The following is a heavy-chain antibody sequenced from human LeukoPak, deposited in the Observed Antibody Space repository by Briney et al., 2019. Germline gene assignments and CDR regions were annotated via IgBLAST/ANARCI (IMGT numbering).Heavy chain of an antibody. J-gene: IGHJ4*02. D-gene: IGHD6-19*01. Sequence: SETLSLTCTVSGGSISSYYWSWIRQPPGKGLEWIGYIYYSGSTNYNPSLKSRVTISVDTSKNQFSLKLNSVTAADTAVYYCARGGDSSGWSYLYSDYWGQGTLVTVSS. CDR1: GGSISSYY. V-gene: IGHV4-59*01. CDR3: ARGGDSSGWSYLYSDY. CDR2: IYYSGST.